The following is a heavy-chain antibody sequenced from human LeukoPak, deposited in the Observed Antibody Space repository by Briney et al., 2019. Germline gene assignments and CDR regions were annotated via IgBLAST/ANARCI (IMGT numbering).Heavy chain of an antibody. CDR3: ARATYYDFWSGYAPKHDAFDI. D-gene: IGHD3-3*01. V-gene: IGHV4-59*01. J-gene: IGHJ3*02. CDR1: GGSISSYY. Sequence: SETLSLTCTVSGGSISSYYCSWIRQPPGQGLEWIGYIYYSGSTNYNPSLKRRVTISVDTSKNQFSRKLRSVTAADTAVYYCARATYYDFWSGYAPKHDAFDIWGQGTMVTVSS. CDR2: IYYSGST.